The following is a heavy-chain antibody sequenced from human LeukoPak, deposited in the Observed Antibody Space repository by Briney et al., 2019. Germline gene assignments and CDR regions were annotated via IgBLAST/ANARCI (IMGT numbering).Heavy chain of an antibody. D-gene: IGHD5-18*01. J-gene: IGHJ4*02. Sequence: GGSLRLSCAASGFTFSSNAMSWVRQAPGKGLEWVSTISSGGSTYYSDSVKGRFTISRDTSKNTLYLQMNSLRAEDTAVYYCTKDRVDTPMHHDYWGQGTLVTVSS. CDR2: ISSGGST. V-gene: IGHV3-23*01. CDR3: TKDRVDTPMHHDY. CDR1: GFTFSSNA.